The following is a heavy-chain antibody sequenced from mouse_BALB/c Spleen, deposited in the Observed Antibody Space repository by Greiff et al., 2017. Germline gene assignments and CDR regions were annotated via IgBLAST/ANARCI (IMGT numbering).Heavy chain of an antibody. Sequence: EVQLQESGAELVKPGASVKLSCTASGFNFKDTYMHWVKQRPEQGLEWIGRIDPANGNTKYDPKFQGKATITADTSSNTAYLQLSSLTSEDTAVYYSARDYYGSSNYAMDYWGQGTSVTVSS. CDR1: GFNFKDTY. CDR3: ARDYYGSSNYAMDY. V-gene: IGHV14-3*02. J-gene: IGHJ4*01. D-gene: IGHD1-1*01. CDR2: IDPANGNT.